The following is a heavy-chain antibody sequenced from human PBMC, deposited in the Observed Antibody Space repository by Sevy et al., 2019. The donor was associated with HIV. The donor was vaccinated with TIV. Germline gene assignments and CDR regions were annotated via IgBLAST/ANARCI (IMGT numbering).Heavy chain of an antibody. CDR3: TKESLRGTYIRGDFDH. J-gene: IGHJ4*02. Sequence: GGSLRLSCSAFGFNFQTFGMHWVRQAPGKGPEWLAVISSDGINHNYAASVKGRFTIYRDNSKSLLFLQMNSLTPNVTDVYFCTKESLRGTYIRGDFDHWGQGTLVTVSS. D-gene: IGHD3-10*02. CDR1: GFNFQTFG. CDR2: ISSDGINH. V-gene: IGHV3-30*18.